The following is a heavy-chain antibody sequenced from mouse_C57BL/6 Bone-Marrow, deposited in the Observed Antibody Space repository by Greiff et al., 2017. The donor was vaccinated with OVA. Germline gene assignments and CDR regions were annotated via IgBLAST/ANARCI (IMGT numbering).Heavy chain of an antibody. D-gene: IGHD2-12*01. V-gene: IGHV1-59*01. CDR1: GYTFTSYW. CDR3: ARRGGLRPWYFDV. J-gene: IGHJ1*03. Sequence: QVQLQQPGAELVRPGTSVKLSCKASGYTFTSYWMHWVKQRPGQGLEWIGVIAPSDSYTNYNQKFKGKATLTVDTSSSTAYMQLSSLTSEDSAVYYGARRGGLRPWYFDVWGTGTTVTVSS. CDR2: IAPSDSYT.